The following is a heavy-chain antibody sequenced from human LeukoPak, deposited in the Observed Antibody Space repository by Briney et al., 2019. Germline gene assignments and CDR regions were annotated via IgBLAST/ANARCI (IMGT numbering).Heavy chain of an antibody. D-gene: IGHD2-15*01. CDR1: GFTFSSYA. CDR2: ISGSGGST. CDR3: AKDWARYCSGGGCLRGSYFDY. V-gene: IGHV3-23*01. Sequence: GGSLRLSCAASGFTFSSYAMSWVRQAPGKGLEWVSAISGSGGSTYYADSVKGRFTISRDNSKNTLYLQMNSLRAEDTAVYYCAKDWARYCSGGGCLRGSYFDYWGQGTLVTVSS. J-gene: IGHJ4*02.